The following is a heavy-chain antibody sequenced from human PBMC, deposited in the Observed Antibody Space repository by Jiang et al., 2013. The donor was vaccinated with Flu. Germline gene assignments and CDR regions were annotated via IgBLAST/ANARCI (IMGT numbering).Heavy chain of an antibody. D-gene: IGHD6-6*01. CDR3: ARLGIFSSSRWFDP. Sequence: SGYNFTLYWIGWVRQMPGKGLEWMGIIYPGDSYTNYSPSFQGHVTISADKSISTAYLQWSSLKASDTAMYYCARLGIFSSSRWFDPWGQGTLVTVSS. CDR1: GYNFTLYW. CDR2: IYPGDSYT. J-gene: IGHJ5*02. V-gene: IGHV5-51*01.